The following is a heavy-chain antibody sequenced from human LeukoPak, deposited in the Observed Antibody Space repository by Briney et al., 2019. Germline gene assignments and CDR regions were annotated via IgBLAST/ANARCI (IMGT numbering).Heavy chain of an antibody. CDR1: GIILSSYW. CDR3: ARGKPSYYYDSSAYFYNGAFDI. D-gene: IGHD3-22*01. Sequence: GGSLTLSCAASGIILSSYWMSWVRQAPGKGLEWVANIKQDGSEKWYVDSVKGRFTISRDNAKNSLYLQMNSLRADDTAVYYCARGKPSYYYDSSAYFYNGAFDIWGQGTMVTVSS. J-gene: IGHJ3*02. V-gene: IGHV3-7*01. CDR2: IKQDGSEK.